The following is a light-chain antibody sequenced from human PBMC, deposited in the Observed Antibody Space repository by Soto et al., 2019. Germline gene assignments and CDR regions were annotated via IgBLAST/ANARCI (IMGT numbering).Light chain of an antibody. CDR3: QQFGTIPFT. J-gene: IGKJ3*01. V-gene: IGKV3-20*01. CDR1: PSVSSTY. CDR2: GAS. Sequence: EIVLTQSPGTLSLSPGERATLSCRASPSVSSTYLGWYQQKPGQAPRLLISGASNRATGIPDRFSGSGSGTDFTLTISRLAPEDFAVYYCQQFGTIPFTFGPGTKVDV.